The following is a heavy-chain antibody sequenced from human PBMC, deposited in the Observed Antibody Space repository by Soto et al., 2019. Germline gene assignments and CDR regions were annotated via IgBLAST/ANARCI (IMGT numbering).Heavy chain of an antibody. D-gene: IGHD4-4*01. CDR1: CGSISIYY. J-gene: IGHJ3*02. Sequence: EPRSLTCPFSCGSISIYYWSWIRQPPGKGLECIGYIYYSGSTNYNPSLKSRVTISVDTSKNQFSLKLSSVNAAGTAVYYCARDLAVTTRGGVVGFDMWGEGRMDSVSS. V-gene: IGHV4-59*01. CDR2: IYYSGST. CDR3: ARDLAVTTRGGVVGFDM.